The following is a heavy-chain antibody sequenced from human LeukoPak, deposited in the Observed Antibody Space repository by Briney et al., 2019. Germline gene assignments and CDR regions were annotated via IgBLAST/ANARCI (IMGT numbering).Heavy chain of an antibody. CDR1: GFTFSSYS. D-gene: IGHD3-10*01. CDR3: ARAYGSGSYYKGSDY. J-gene: IGHJ4*02. CDR2: ISSSSSYI. V-gene: IGHV3-21*01. Sequence: GGSLRLSCAASGFTFSSYSMNWVRQAPGKGLEWVSSISSSSSYIYYADSVKGRFTISRDNAKNSLYLQMNSLRAEDTAVYYCARAYGSGSYYKGSDYWGQGTLVTVSS.